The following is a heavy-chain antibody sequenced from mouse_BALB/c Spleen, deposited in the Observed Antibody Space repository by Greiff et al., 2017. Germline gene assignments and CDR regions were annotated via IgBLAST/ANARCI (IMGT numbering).Heavy chain of an antibody. J-gene: IGHJ3*01. CDR3: ARYYGSSPWFAY. CDR1: GFTFSSYA. CDR2: ISSGGSYT. V-gene: IGHV5-9-4*01. Sequence: EVKLVESGGGLVKPGGSLKLSCAASGFTFSSYAMSWVRQSPEKGLEWVAEISSGGSYTYYPDTVTGRFTISRDNAKNTLYLEMSSLRSEDTAMYYCARYYGSSPWFAYWGQGTLVTVSA. D-gene: IGHD1-1*01.